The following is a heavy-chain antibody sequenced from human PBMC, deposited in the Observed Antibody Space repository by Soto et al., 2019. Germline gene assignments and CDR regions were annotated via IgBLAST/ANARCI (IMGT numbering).Heavy chain of an antibody. D-gene: IGHD5-12*01. CDR2: TYFRSKWYN. V-gene: IGHV6-1*01. CDR3: AKGDNLGPKTGYAFDP. CDR1: GDRVSSNTAS. J-gene: IGHJ5*02. Sequence: SQTLSLTGAISGDRVSSNTASWNWIRQSPSSGLEWLGRTYFRSKWYNDYAVSVKSRLIINPDTSNNQFSVQLNSVTPEDTAVYFCAKGDNLGPKTGYAFDPWGQGIIVTVSS.